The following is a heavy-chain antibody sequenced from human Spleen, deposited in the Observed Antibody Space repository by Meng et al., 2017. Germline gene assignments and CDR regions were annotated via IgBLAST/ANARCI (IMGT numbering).Heavy chain of an antibody. Sequence: GSLRLSCAVSGYSITGSYTWGWIRQSPGKGLEWIGSIYQSGSTYYNPSLKSRVTMSADTSKNQFSLKLTSVTAADTAVYYCAGGAVVTLIFYHAMDVWGQGTTVTVSS. D-gene: IGHD2-21*02. CDR2: IYQSGST. CDR1: GYSITGSYT. J-gene: IGHJ6*02. V-gene: IGHV4-38-2*01. CDR3: AGGAVVTLIFYHAMDV.